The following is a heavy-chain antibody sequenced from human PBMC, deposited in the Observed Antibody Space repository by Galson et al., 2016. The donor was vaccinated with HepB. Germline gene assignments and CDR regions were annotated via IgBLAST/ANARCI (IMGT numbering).Heavy chain of an antibody. J-gene: IGHJ6*02. CDR1: GYTFSAYG. D-gene: IGHD2-21*02. CDR3: ARGAFCTISDCSVQHSYYNKGMDV. Sequence: SVKVSCKASGYTFSAYGINWVRQAPGQGPEWMGWISVANGNDVYAQSLQGRVTMTKDTSTNTAYMESRSLTSDDTAVDFSARGAFCTISDCSVQHSYYNKGMDVWAKGPRSSSP. CDR2: ISVANGND. V-gene: IGHV1-18*01.